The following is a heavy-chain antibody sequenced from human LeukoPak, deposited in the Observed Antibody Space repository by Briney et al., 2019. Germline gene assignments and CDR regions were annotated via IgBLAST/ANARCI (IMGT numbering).Heavy chain of an antibody. CDR2: INHSGST. D-gene: IGHD1-26*01. J-gene: IGHJ4*02. V-gene: IGHV4-34*01. CDR3: ARASPGRSRRDY. Sequence: SETLSLTCTVSGGSISSYYWSWIRQPPGKGLEWIGEINHSGSTNYNPSLKSRVTISVDTSKNQFSLKLSSVTAADTAVYYCARASPGRSRRDYWGQGTLVTVSS. CDR1: GGSISSYY.